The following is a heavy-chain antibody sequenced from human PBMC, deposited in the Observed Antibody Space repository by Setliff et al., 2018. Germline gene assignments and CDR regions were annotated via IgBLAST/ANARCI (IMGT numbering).Heavy chain of an antibody. CDR2: INPDGSEK. Sequence: ETLSLTCAVSGYSISNGFYWGWVRQAPGKGLEWLASINPDGSEKYYVDSVKGRFTISRDNAKNSLSLQMNNLRSEDTAVYYCFGAGTCSYWGQGTLVTVSS. CDR1: GYSISNGF. J-gene: IGHJ4*02. D-gene: IGHD3-10*01. V-gene: IGHV3-7*01. CDR3: FGAGTCSY.